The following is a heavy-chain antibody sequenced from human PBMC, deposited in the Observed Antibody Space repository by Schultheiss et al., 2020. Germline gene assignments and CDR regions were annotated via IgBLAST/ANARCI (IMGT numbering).Heavy chain of an antibody. CDR3: ANLIVGANRGWFDP. D-gene: IGHD1-26*01. J-gene: IGHJ5*02. V-gene: IGHV3-23*01. Sequence: GGSLRLSCAASGFTFSSYAMSWVRQAPGKGLEWVSGTSGSGTSTYYADSVKGRFTISRDNFKNTLYLQMNSLRAEDTAIYYCANLIVGANRGWFDPWGQGTLVTVSS. CDR2: TSGSGTST. CDR1: GFTFSSYA.